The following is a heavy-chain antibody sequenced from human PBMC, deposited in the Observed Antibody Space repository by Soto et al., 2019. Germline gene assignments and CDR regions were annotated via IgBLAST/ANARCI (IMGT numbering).Heavy chain of an antibody. CDR3: ARGYYTSWYWFDR. Sequence: QVQLQESGPGLVKPSETLSLTCTVSVSGGSVSTGVHYWSWIRQPPGKGLEWIGYIYYSGSTNYNPSLKSRVTISVDTSKNQFSLKLTSVAAADTAVYYCARGYYTSWYWFDRWGRGTLVTVSS. CDR1: GGSVSTGVHY. J-gene: IGHJ2*01. CDR2: IYYSGST. V-gene: IGHV4-61*08. D-gene: IGHD6-13*01.